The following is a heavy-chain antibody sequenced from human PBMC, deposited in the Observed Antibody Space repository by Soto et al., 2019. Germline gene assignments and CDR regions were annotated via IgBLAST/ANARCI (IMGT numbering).Heavy chain of an antibody. V-gene: IGHV3-23*01. CDR3: ASDVEDSGTGYANNWFDL. J-gene: IGHJ5*02. Sequence: PGGSLRLSCAASGFTFSSYAMSWVRQAPGKGLEWVSAIRGSGSSTYYADSVKGRFTISRDNSRNTLYLQMNSLRADDTALYYCASDVEDSGTGYANNWFDLWGQGTLVTVSS. CDR2: IRGSGSST. CDR1: GFTFSSYA. D-gene: IGHD5-12*01.